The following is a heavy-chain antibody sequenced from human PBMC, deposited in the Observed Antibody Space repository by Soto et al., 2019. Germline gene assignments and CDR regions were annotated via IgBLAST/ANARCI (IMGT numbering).Heavy chain of an antibody. CDR2: INHSGST. D-gene: IGHD3-3*01. CDR3: ARGRAALRFLEWDPLPFDY. Sequence: QVQLQQWGAGLLKPSETLSLTCAVYGGSFSGYYWSWIRQPPGKGLEWIGEINHSGSTNYNPSLKSRVTISVDTSKNQFSLKLSSVTAADTAVYYCARGRAALRFLEWDPLPFDYWGQGTLVTVSS. V-gene: IGHV4-34*01. J-gene: IGHJ4*02. CDR1: GGSFSGYY.